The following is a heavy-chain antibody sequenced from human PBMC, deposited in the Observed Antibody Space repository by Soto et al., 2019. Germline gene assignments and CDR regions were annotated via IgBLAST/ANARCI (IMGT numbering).Heavy chain of an antibody. D-gene: IGHD6-6*01. Sequence: SLKVSCKASGGTFSSYAISWVRQAPGQGLEWMGGIIPIFGTANYAQKFQGRVTITADESTSTAYMELSSLRSEDTAVYYCAREHEEYGSSSSVRFDPWGQGTLVTVSS. J-gene: IGHJ5*02. V-gene: IGHV1-69*13. CDR1: GGTFSSYA. CDR3: AREHEEYGSSSSVRFDP. CDR2: IIPIFGTA.